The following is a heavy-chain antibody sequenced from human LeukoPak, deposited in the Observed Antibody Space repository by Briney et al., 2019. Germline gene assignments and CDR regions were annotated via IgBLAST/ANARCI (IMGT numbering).Heavy chain of an antibody. CDR2: INHSGSI. CDR3: ARAPGITGSQGYLEY. Sequence: SETLSLTCAVYGGSFSGFYWTWIRQPPGKGLEWIGEINHSGSISYNPSLKSRLTISVDTSKNQFSLKMTSLTAADTAVYYCARAPGITGSQGYLEYWGQGILVTVSS. D-gene: IGHD1-20*01. J-gene: IGHJ4*02. CDR1: GGSFSGFY. V-gene: IGHV4-34*01.